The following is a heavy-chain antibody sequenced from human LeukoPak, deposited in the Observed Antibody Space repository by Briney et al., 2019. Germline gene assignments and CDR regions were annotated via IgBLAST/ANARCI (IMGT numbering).Heavy chain of an antibody. CDR1: GFTFSSYA. D-gene: IGHD6-13*01. V-gene: IGHV3-64*01. J-gene: IGHJ4*02. CDR2: ISSNGGST. CDR3: ARGGKIAAVDY. Sequence: GGSLGLSCAASGFTFSSYAMHWVRQAPGKGLEYVSAISSNGGSTYYANSVKGRFTISRDNSKNTLYLQMGSLRAEDMAVYYCARGGKIAAVDYWGQGTLVTVSS.